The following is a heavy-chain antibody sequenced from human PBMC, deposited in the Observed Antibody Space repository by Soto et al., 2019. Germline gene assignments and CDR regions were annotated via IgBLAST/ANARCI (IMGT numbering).Heavy chain of an antibody. CDR2: ISYDGSNK. D-gene: IGHD2-2*01. J-gene: IGHJ4*02. CDR3: ARVPDGVLPAAFFDY. CDR1: GFTFSIYA. Sequence: PGGSLRLSCAASGFTFSIYAMHWVRQAPGKGLEWVAVISYDGSNKYYSDSVKGRFTIFRDNSKNTLYLQMNSLSAEDTAVYYCARVPDGVLPAAFFDYWGQGTLVSVSS. V-gene: IGHV3-30-3*01.